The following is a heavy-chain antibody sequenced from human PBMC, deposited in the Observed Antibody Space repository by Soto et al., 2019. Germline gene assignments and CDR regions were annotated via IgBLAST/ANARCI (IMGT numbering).Heavy chain of an antibody. CDR2: INTANGNT. CDR3: ARVSSWAHFDY. Sequence: QVQLVQSGAEVKKPGASVKVSCKASGYTFTSYAMHWVRQAPGQRLEWMGSINTANGNTKYSQNFQGRVTISRDTSASIVYMQLSSLRSEDTAVFHCARVSSWAHFDYWGQGTLVTVSS. V-gene: IGHV1-3*04. J-gene: IGHJ4*02. D-gene: IGHD6-13*01. CDR1: GYTFTSYA.